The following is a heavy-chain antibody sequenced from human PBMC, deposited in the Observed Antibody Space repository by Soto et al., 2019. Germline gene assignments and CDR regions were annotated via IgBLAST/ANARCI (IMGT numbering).Heavy chain of an antibody. CDR2: IWYDGSNK. CDR1: GFTFSSYG. D-gene: IGHD3-22*01. Sequence: GGSLRLSCAASGFTFSSYGMHWVRQAPGKGLEWVAVIWYDGSNKYYADSVKGRFTISRDNSKNTLYLQMNSLRAEDTAVYYCARDSNLRIRGYYPDYYYYGMDVWGQGTTVTVSS. CDR3: ARDSNLRIRGYYPDYYYYGMDV. J-gene: IGHJ6*02. V-gene: IGHV3-33*01.